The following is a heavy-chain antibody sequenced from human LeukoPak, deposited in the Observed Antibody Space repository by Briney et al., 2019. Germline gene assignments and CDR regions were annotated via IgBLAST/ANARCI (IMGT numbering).Heavy chain of an antibody. Sequence: GGSLRLSCAASGFTFSDHYMDWVRQAPGKGLEWVGRTRNKANSYTTEYAASVKGRFTISRDDSKNSLYLQMNSLKTEDTAVYYCARTTPAPYYYGMDVWGQGTTVTVSS. V-gene: IGHV3-72*01. CDR2: TRNKANSYTT. CDR1: GFTFSDHY. J-gene: IGHJ6*02. CDR3: ARTTPAPYYYGMDV. D-gene: IGHD1-26*01.